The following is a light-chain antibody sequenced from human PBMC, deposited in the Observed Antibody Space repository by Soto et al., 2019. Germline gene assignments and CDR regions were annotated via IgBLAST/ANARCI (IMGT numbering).Light chain of an antibody. V-gene: IGKV3-15*01. CDR1: QSVSTD. Sequence: RVMTQSPATLSVSPGERATLSCRASQSVSTDLAWYQQKPGQAPRLLIFGASTRATGIPARFSGSGSGTEFILTISSLQSEDSAVYYCHQYNYWPPETFGQGTKVDI. CDR2: GAS. CDR3: HQYNYWPPET. J-gene: IGKJ1*01.